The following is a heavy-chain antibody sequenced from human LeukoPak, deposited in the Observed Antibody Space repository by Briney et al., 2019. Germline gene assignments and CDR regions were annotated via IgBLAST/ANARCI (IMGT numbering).Heavy chain of an antibody. CDR1: GYSINSGFY. J-gene: IGHJ4*02. V-gene: IGHV4-38-2*02. CDR3: ARIGTAMVDY. CDR2: IFQGGTT. Sequence: SSETLSLTCTVSGYSINSGFYWGWIRQAPGKGLEWIGSIFQGGTTFYNPSLKSRVIISADTSNNNFSLSLRSVTAADTAVYYCARIGTAMVDYWGRGTLVTVSS. D-gene: IGHD5-18*01.